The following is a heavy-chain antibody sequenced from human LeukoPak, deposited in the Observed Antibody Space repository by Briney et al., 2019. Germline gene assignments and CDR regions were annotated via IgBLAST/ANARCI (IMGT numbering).Heavy chain of an antibody. CDR3: AGTSGYYYYYYMDV. Sequence: ASVKVSCKASVYTFTGYYMHWVRQAPGQGLEWMGWINPNSGGTNYAQKFQGRVTMTRDTSISTAYMELSRLRSDDTAVYYCAGTSGYYYYYYMDVWGKGTTVTVSS. J-gene: IGHJ6*03. CDR1: VYTFTGYY. D-gene: IGHD6-6*01. CDR2: INPNSGGT. V-gene: IGHV1-2*02.